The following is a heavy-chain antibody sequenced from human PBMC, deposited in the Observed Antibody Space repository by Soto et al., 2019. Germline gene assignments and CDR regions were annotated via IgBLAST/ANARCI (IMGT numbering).Heavy chain of an antibody. Sequence: SETLSLTCTVSGGSISSSNYYWGWIRQPPGKGLEWIGSFYYSGSTYYNPSLKTRVTISVDTSKTQFSLNLSSVTAADTAVYYCARHRYAGTSWYQGSRDYWGQGTLVTVSS. J-gene: IGHJ4*02. V-gene: IGHV4-39*01. D-gene: IGHD6-13*01. CDR2: FYYSGST. CDR3: ARHRYAGTSWYQGSRDY. CDR1: GGSISSSNYY.